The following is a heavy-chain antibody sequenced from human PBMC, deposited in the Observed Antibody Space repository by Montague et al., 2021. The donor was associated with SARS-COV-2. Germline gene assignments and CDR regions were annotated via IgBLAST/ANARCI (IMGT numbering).Heavy chain of an antibody. D-gene: IGHD3-9*01. CDR2: IDWDDDK. CDR1: GFSLSTSGMC. V-gene: IGHV2-70*01. CDR3: ARIRDYDILTGSSSGFDY. Sequence: VKPTQTLTLTCTFSGFSLSTSGMCVSWIRQPPGKALEWLALIDWDDDKYYSTSLKTRLTISKDTSKNQVVLTMTNMDPVDTATYYCARIRDYDILTGSSSGFDYWGQGTLVTVSS. J-gene: IGHJ4*02.